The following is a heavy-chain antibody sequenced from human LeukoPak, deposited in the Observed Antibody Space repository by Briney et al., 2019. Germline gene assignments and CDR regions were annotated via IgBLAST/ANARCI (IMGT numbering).Heavy chain of an antibody. CDR3: ARGGDIVVVPVI. V-gene: IGHV4-39*01. CDR2: IYDSGST. Sequence: SETLSLTCTVSGGSIRSSYYYWGWIRQPPGKGLEWIGSIYDSGSTYYNPSLKSRVTISVDTSKNQFSLKLNSVTAADTAVYYCARGGDIVVVPVIWGQGTLVTVSS. J-gene: IGHJ4*02. D-gene: IGHD2-2*01. CDR1: GGSIRSSYYY.